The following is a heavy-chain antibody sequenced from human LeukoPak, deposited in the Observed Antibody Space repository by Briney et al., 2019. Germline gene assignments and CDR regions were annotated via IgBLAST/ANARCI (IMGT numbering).Heavy chain of an antibody. CDR1: GGTFSSYA. D-gene: IGHD3-9*01. V-gene: IGHV1-69*05. Sequence: ASVKVSCKASGGTFSSYAISWVRQAPGQGIEWMGGIIPIFGTANYAQKFRGRVAITTDESTSTAYMELSSLRSEDTAVYYCARGGLAGYFPTIPRFFGFDYWGQGTLVTVSS. J-gene: IGHJ4*02. CDR3: ARGGLAGYFPTIPRFFGFDY. CDR2: IIPIFGTA.